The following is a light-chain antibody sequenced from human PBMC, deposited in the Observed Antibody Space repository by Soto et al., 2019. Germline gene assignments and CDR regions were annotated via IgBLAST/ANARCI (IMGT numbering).Light chain of an antibody. V-gene: IGKV3-11*01. CDR3: QQRSSWPAIT. CDR1: QSVSSY. J-gene: IGKJ5*01. CDR2: DIY. Sequence: EIVLTQSPVTLSLSPGERATLSCRASQSVSSYLAWYQHKPGQAPRLLIYDIYKRATGIPARFSGSGSGTDFPLSISRLEADDFAVYYCQQRSSWPAITFGQGTRLEIK.